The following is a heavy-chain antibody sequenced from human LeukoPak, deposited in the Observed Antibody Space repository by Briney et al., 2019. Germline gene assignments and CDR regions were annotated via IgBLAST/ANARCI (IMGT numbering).Heavy chain of an antibody. CDR2: IWYDGSNK. V-gene: IGHV3-33*08. CDR3: ARDKGRRLAPGMMDV. CDR1: GFTFSSYG. Sequence: PGGSLRLSCAASGFTFSSYGMHWVRQAPGKGLEWVAVIWYDGSNKYYADSVKGRFTISRDNSKNTLYLQMNSLRAEDTAVYYCARDKGRRLAPGMMDVWGQGTTVTVSS. D-gene: IGHD1-20*01. J-gene: IGHJ6*02.